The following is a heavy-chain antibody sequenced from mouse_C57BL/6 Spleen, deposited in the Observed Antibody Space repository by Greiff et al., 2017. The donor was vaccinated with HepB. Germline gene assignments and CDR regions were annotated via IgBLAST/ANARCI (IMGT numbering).Heavy chain of an antibody. J-gene: IGHJ1*03. D-gene: IGHD2-5*01. CDR2: ISSCGDYI. V-gene: IGHV5-9-1*02. Sequence: EVQLVESGEGLVKPGGSLKLSCAASGFTFSSYAMSWVRQTPEKRLAWVAYISSCGDYIYYADTVKGRFTSSRDNARNTLYLQMSSLKSEDTAMYDCTREESDSKRYFDVWGTGTTVTVSS. CDR1: GFTFSSYA. CDR3: TREESDSKRYFDV.